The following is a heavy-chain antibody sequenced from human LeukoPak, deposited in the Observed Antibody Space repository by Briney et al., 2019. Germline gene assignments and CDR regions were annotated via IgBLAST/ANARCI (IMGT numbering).Heavy chain of an antibody. CDR1: GFTVSSNY. CDR2: IYSGGST. V-gene: IGHV3-53*04. Sequence: PGGSLRLSCAASGFTVSSNYMSWVRQAPGKGPEWVSVIYSGGSTYYADSVKGRFTISRHNSKNTLYLQMNSLRAEDTAVYYCASSVVPAAFDYWGQGTLVTVSS. D-gene: IGHD2-2*01. CDR3: ASSVVPAAFDY. J-gene: IGHJ4*02.